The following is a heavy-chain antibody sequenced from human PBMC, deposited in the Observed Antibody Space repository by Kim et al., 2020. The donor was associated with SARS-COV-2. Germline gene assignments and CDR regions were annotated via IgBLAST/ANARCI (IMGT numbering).Heavy chain of an antibody. Sequence: GGSLRLSCAASGFTFSSYWMHWVRQAPGKGLVWVSRINSDGSSTTYADSVKGRFTISRDNAKNTLYLQMNSLRAEDTAVYYCARDKRSSSSDYYYGMDVWGQGTTVTVSS. D-gene: IGHD6-6*01. CDR1: GFTFSSYW. CDR2: INSDGSST. CDR3: ARDKRSSSSDYYYGMDV. V-gene: IGHV3-74*01. J-gene: IGHJ6*02.